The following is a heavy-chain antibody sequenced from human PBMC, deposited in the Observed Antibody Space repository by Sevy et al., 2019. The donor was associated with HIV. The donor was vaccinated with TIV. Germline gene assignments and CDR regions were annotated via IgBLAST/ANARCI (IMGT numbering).Heavy chain of an antibody. D-gene: IGHD3-3*01. CDR1: GYTFTSYD. V-gene: IGHV1-8*01. J-gene: IGHJ5*02. Sequence: ASVKVCCKASGYTFTSYDINWVRQATGQGLEWMGWMNPNSGNTGYAQKFQGRVTMTRNTSISTAYMELSSLRSEDTAVYYCARGHYDFWSGSILGQNWFDPWGQGTLVTVSS. CDR2: MNPNSGNT. CDR3: ARGHYDFWSGSILGQNWFDP.